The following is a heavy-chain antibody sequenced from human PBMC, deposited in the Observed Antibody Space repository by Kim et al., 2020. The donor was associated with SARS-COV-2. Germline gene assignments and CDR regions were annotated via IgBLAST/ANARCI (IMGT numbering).Heavy chain of an antibody. J-gene: IGHJ4*02. CDR2: IYNSGST. CDR1: GGSISSYY. CDR3: ARYYGSGSPAFSSFDY. D-gene: IGHD3-10*01. Sequence: SETLSLTCTVSGGSISSYYWSWIRQPPGKGLEWIGYIYNSGSTNYNPSLKSRVTISVDTSKNQFSLKLSSVTAADTAVYYCARYYGSGSPAFSSFDYWGQGTLVTVSS. V-gene: IGHV4-59*13.